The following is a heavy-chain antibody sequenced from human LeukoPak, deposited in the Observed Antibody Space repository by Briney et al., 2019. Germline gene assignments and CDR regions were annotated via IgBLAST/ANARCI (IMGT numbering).Heavy chain of an antibody. D-gene: IGHD3-10*01. J-gene: IGHJ5*02. CDR2: INPSGGST. CDR1: GYTFTSYY. Sequence: ASVKVSCKASGYTFTSYYMHWVRQAPGQGLEGMGIINPSGGSTSYAQKFQGRVTMTRDTSTSTVYMELSSLRSEDTAVYYCARGPPSAVRMVRGVIITSPWFDPWGQGTLVTVSS. V-gene: IGHV1-46*01. CDR3: ARGPPSAVRMVRGVIITSPWFDP.